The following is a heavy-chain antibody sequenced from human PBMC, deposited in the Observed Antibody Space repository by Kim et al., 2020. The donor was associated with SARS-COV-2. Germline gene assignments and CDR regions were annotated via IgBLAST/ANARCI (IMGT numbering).Heavy chain of an antibody. CDR1: GDSVSSNSAA. J-gene: IGHJ6*02. D-gene: IGHD3-9*01. Sequence: SQTLSLTCAISGDSVSSNSAAWNWIRQSPSRGLEWLGRTYYRSKWYNDYAVSVKSRITINPDTSKNQFSLQLNSVTPEATAVYYCARVGPPYYDILTGYRREYYYYGRDVWGQGTTVTVSS. CDR3: ARVGPPYYDILTGYRREYYYYGRDV. CDR2: TYYRSKWYN. V-gene: IGHV6-1*01.